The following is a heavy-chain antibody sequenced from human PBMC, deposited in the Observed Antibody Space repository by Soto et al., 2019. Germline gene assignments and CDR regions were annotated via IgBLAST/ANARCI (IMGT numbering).Heavy chain of an antibody. V-gene: IGHV1-3*04. D-gene: IGHD3-10*01. J-gene: IGHJ4*01. CDR3: ARCHYQLFRVDH. Sequence: ASVKVSCKASGYSFTDYSIQWMRQAPGQRPEWVGWINIGTGVTQISQRFQGRVNLSRDTSATTAYMELDSLRYEDMAVYYCARCHYQLFRVDHWGQGTLVTVSS. CDR2: INIGTGVT. CDR1: GYSFTDYS.